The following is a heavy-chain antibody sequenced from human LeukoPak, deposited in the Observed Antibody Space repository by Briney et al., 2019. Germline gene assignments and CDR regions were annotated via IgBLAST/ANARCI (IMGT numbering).Heavy chain of an antibody. Sequence: GGSLRLSCAASGFTFSDHYMDWVRQAPGKGLEWVGRTRNKANRYATEYAASVKGRFTISRDDSKNSLYLQMNSLKTEDTAVYYCAHLAQDYWGQGALVTVSS. V-gene: IGHV3-72*01. CDR1: GFTFSDHY. CDR3: AHLAQDY. J-gene: IGHJ4*02. CDR2: TRNKANRYAT.